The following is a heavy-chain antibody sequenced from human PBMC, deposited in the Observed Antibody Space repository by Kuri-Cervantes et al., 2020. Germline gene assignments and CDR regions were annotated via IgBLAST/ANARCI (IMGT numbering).Heavy chain of an antibody. Sequence: GESLKISCAASGFTFSSYAMSWVRQAPGKGLEWVSATSGSGGSTYYADSVKGRFTISRDNSKNTLYLQMNSLRAEDTALYYCAKDLGIVVVKDAFDIWGQGTMVTVSS. J-gene: IGHJ3*02. V-gene: IGHV3-23*01. CDR1: GFTFSSYA. D-gene: IGHD3-22*01. CDR3: AKDLGIVVVKDAFDI. CDR2: TSGSGGST.